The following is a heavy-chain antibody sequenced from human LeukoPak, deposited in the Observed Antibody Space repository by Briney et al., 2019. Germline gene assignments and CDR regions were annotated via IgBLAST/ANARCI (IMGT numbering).Heavy chain of an antibody. D-gene: IGHD3-9*01. CDR3: ARSPHILTGENFDY. Sequence: ASVKVSRKASGYTFTSYGISWVRQAPGQGLEWMGWINLNSGGTNYAQKFQDRVTMTRDTSITTAYMELSRLRFDDTALYYCARSPHILTGENFDYWGQGTLVTVSS. CDR1: GYTFTSYG. CDR2: INLNSGGT. J-gene: IGHJ4*02. V-gene: IGHV1-2*02.